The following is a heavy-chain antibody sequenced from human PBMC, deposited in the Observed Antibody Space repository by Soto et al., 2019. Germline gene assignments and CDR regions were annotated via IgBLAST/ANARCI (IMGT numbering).Heavy chain of an antibody. D-gene: IGHD1-26*01. CDR1: GYTFTSYG. Sequence: KVSCKASGYTFTSYGISWVRQAPGQGLEWMGRISAYNGNTNYAQKLQGRVTMTTDTSTSTAYMELRSLRSDDTAVYYCAKETGARMIGDDGFDVWGQGTMVTVSS. J-gene: IGHJ3*01. CDR3: AKETGARMIGDDGFDV. CDR2: ISAYNGNT. V-gene: IGHV1-18*01.